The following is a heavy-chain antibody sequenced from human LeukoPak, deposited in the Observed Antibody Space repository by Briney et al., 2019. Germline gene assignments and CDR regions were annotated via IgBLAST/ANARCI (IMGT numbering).Heavy chain of an antibody. CDR1: GFTFSDYY. V-gene: IGHV3-11*01. D-gene: IGHD3-22*01. J-gene: IGHJ4*02. Sequence: GGSLRLSCAASGFTFSDYYMSWVRQAPGKGLQWVSYISNSGSIINYADSVKGRFTISRDNAKNSVFLQMNSLRAEDTAVYYCAKWDTYYDSSGSYFYWGQGTLVTVSS. CDR2: ISNSGSII. CDR3: AKWDTYYDSSGSYFY.